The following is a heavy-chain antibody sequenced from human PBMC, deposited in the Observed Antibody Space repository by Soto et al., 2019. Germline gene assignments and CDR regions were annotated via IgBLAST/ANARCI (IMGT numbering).Heavy chain of an antibody. CDR2: ISGSGGST. D-gene: IGHD3-9*01. CDR3: AKSGTSYDILTGYYPLNWFDP. V-gene: IGHV3-23*01. CDR1: GFTFSSYA. Sequence: GGSLRLSCAASGFTFSSYAMSWVRQAPGKGLEWVSAISGSGGSTYYADSVKGRFTISRDNSKKTLYLQMNSLRAEDTAVYSCAKSGTSYDILTGYYPLNWFDPWGQGTLVTVSS. J-gene: IGHJ5*02.